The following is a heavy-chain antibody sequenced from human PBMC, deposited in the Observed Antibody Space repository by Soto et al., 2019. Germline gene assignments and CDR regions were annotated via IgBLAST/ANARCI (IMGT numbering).Heavy chain of an antibody. CDR3: ARHGASILNGMDV. Sequence: QVQLVQSGDEVKKPGASVKVSCKASGYTFNRYGLSWVRQAPGQGLEWMGWISGYNGNIKNAQKSXXRXXMTTATSTSTAYMELRSLRSDDTAVYYCARHGASILNGMDVWGQGTTVTVSS. CDR1: GYTFNRYG. D-gene: IGHD4-17*01. CDR2: ISGYNGNI. J-gene: IGHJ6*02. V-gene: IGHV1-18*01.